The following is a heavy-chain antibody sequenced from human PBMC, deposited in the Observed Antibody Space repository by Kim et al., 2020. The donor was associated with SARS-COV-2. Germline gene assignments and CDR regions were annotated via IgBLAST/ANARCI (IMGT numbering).Heavy chain of an antibody. V-gene: IGHV4-61*02. J-gene: IGHJ6*02. CDR1: GGSISSGSYY. CDR2: IYTSGST. Sequence: SETLSLTCTVSGGSISSGSYYWSWIRQPAGKGLEWIGRIYTSGSTNYNPSLKSRVTISVDTSKNQFSLKLSSVTAADTAVYYCARDTRSYGMDVWGQGTTVTVSS. CDR3: ARDTRSYGMDV.